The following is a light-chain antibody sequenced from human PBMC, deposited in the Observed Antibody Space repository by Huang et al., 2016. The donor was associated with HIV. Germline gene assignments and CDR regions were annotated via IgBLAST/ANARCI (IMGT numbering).Light chain of an antibody. Sequence: DIVMTQSPDSLVVSLGERVTINCKSSQSILYSSNNKNYLAWYQQKPGHPPKLLISWASTRESGVPDRFSGGGSGTDFTLTITSLQAADVAVYSCQQYYTTPPTFGGGTKVEIK. CDR1: QSILYSSNNKNY. CDR2: WAS. CDR3: QQYYTTPPT. J-gene: IGKJ4*01. V-gene: IGKV4-1*01.